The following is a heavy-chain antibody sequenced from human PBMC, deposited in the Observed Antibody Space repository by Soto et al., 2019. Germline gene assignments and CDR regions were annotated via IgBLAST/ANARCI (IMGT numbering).Heavy chain of an antibody. CDR3: ARELRDYGDHEGNY. D-gene: IGHD4-17*01. J-gene: IGHJ4*02. V-gene: IGHV3-48*01. CDR2: ISSTSYTI. CDR1: GFTFSSAS. Sequence: EVQLVESGGGLAHPGESLRLSCAASGFTFSSASMIWVRQAPGKGLEYISFISSTSYTIHYADSVKGRFTVSRDNDNKSLYLQMTSLRADDTAVYYCARELRDYGDHEGNYWGQGTRVTVSS.